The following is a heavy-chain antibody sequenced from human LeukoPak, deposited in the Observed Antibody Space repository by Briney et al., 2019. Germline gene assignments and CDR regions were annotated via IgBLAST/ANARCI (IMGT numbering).Heavy chain of an antibody. CDR1: GFTFSSYS. V-gene: IGHV3-21*01. CDR3: ARDLGYSYGPFDY. J-gene: IGHJ4*02. Sequence: GGSLRLSCAASGFTFSSYSMNWVRQAPGKGLEWVSSISSSSSYIYYADSVKGRFTISRDNAKNSLYLQMNSLRAEDTAVYYCARDLGYSYGPFDYWGQGALVTVSS. CDR2: ISSSSSYI. D-gene: IGHD5-18*01.